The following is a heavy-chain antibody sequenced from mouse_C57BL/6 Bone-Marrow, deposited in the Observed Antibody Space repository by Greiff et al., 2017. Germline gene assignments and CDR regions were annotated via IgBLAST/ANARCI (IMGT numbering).Heavy chain of an antibody. J-gene: IGHJ4*01. CDR1: GFSLTSYA. V-gene: IGHV2-9-1*01. Sequence: VKLVESGPGLVAPSQSLSITCTVSGFSLTSYAISWVRQPPGQGLEWLGVIWTGGGTNSNSALKSRLSISKDNSKSPVFLKMNSLQTDDTARYYCARGAYGYEGYYAMDYWGQGTSVTVSS. CDR3: ARGAYGYEGYYAMDY. D-gene: IGHD2-2*01. CDR2: IWTGGGT.